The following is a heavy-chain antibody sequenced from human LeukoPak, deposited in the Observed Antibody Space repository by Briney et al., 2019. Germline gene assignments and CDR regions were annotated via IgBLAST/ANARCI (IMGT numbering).Heavy chain of an antibody. CDR3: TKAKIYYFDY. CDR1: GFIFGNHA. D-gene: IGHD2/OR15-2a*01. V-gene: IGHV3-33*06. Sequence: PGGSLRLSCAASGFIFGNHAMHWVRQAPGKGPEWLAVIWYDGSKKYYADSVKGRFTISRDNAKNAVYLQMNSLRAEDTAVYYCTKAKIYYFDYWGQGTLVTVSS. J-gene: IGHJ4*02. CDR2: IWYDGSKK.